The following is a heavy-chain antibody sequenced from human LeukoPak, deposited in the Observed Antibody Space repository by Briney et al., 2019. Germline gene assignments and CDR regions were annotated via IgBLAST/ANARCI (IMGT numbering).Heavy chain of an antibody. V-gene: IGHV4-30-2*01. CDR3: ARRVTGLGY. Sequence: SQTLSLTCTVSGGSISSGDHSWSRHPQPPGKGLEWIGYIYHSGSGSTYYNPSLKSRVTISIDKSKNQFSLKLSSVTAADTAVYYCARRVTGLGYWGQGTLVTVSS. CDR1: GGSISSGDHS. CDR2: IYHSGSGST. D-gene: IGHD2-21*02. J-gene: IGHJ4*02.